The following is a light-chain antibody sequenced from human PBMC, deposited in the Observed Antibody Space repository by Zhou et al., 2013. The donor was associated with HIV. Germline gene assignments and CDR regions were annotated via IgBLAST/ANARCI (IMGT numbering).Light chain of an antibody. V-gene: IGKV1-5*03. J-gene: IGKJ2*01. CDR3: QQYHDYPYT. Sequence: DIQMTQSPSTLSASVGDRVIITCRASQSINNWLAWYQQKPGKPPKVLIYKAAISESGVPSRFTGSGSETEFTLTINSLQPDDFATYYCQQYHDYPYTFGQGTKVEIK. CDR1: QSINNW. CDR2: KAA.